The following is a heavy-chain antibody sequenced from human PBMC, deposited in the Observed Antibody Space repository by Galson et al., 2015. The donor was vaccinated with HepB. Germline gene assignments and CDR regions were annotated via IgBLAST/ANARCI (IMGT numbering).Heavy chain of an antibody. D-gene: IGHD4-17*01. CDR3: ATRDTGWTRVY. J-gene: IGHJ4*02. Sequence: SVKVSCKASGYTFTSYYMHWVRQAPGQGLEWMGIINPSGGSTSYAQKFQGRVTMTRDTSTSTVYMELSSLRSEDTAVYYCATRDTGWTRVYWGQGTLVTVSS. V-gene: IGHV1-46*01. CDR1: GYTFTSYY. CDR2: INPSGGST.